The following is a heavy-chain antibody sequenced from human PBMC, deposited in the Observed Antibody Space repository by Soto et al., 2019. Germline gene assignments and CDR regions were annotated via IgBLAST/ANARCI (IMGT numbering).Heavy chain of an antibody. CDR2: IRSKAYGGTT. D-gene: IGHD2-15*01. CDR1: GFTFGDYA. J-gene: IGHJ3*02. CDR3: TRDRGRGCSGGSCYSAFDI. V-gene: IGHV3-49*04. Sequence: SLRLSCTASGFTFGDYAMSWVRQAPGKGLEWVGFIRSKAYGGTTEYAASVKGRFTISRDDSKSIAYLQMNSLKTEDTAVYYCTRDRGRGCSGGSCYSAFDIWGQGTMVTVSS.